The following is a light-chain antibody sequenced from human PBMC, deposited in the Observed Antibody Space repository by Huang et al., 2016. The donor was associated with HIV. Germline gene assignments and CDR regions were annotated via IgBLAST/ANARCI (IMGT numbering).Light chain of an antibody. CDR3: QQSYSSPPT. V-gene: IGKV1-39*01. Sequence: DIQLTQSPSSLSASLGDRVTITCRASQTISGYLHWYQQRPGKAPQILIFGASSLHSGVPSRFSGSGSGTDFTLTVSDMQPEDFETYYCQQSYSSPPTFGQGTKVEIK. CDR1: QTISGY. CDR2: GAS. J-gene: IGKJ1*01.